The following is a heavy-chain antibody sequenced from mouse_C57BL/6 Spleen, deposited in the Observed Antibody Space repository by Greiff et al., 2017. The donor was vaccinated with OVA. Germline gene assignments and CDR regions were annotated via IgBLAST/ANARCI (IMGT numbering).Heavy chain of an antibody. J-gene: IGHJ3*01. V-gene: IGHV1-63*01. Sequence: QVHVKQSGAELVRPGTSVKMSCKASGYTFTNYWIGWAKQRPGHGLEWIGDIYPGGGYTNYNEKFKGKATLTADKSSSTAYMQFSSLTSEDSAIYYCARSDSSGYVRFAYWGQGTLVTVSA. D-gene: IGHD3-2*02. CDR2: IYPGGGYT. CDR3: ARSDSSGYVRFAY. CDR1: GYTFTNYW.